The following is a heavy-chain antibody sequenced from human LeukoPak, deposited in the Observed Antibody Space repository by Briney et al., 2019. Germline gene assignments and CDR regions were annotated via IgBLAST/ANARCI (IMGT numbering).Heavy chain of an antibody. D-gene: IGHD3-22*01. CDR1: GGSFSGYY. Sequence: SETLSLTCAVYGGSFSGYYWSWIRQPPGKGLEWIGEINHSGSTNYNPSLKSRVTISVDTSKNQFSLKLSSVTAADTAVYYCARGRGYYDSSGYYYRPLFDYWGQGTLVTASS. J-gene: IGHJ4*02. CDR3: ARGRGYYDSSGYYYRPLFDY. V-gene: IGHV4-34*01. CDR2: INHSGST.